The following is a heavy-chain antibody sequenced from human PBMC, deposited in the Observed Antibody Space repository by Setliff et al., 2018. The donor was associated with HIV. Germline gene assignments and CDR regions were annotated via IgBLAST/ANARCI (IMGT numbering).Heavy chain of an antibody. Sequence: SETLSLTCIVSGDPIFIGGYYWSWIRQHPGGGLEWIGYIYHTGKTYYNPSLQSRIIMSLDMSQNQFSLKLSSVTAADTAVYYCAKEGNSVDNWLDPWGPGTLVTVSS. CDR1: GDPIFIGGYY. CDR3: AKEGNSVDNWLDP. D-gene: IGHD1-26*01. J-gene: IGHJ5*02. V-gene: IGHV4-31*03. CDR2: IYHTGKT.